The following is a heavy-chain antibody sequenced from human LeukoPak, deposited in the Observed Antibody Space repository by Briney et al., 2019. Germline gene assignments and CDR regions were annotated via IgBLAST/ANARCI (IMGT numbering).Heavy chain of an antibody. V-gene: IGHV1-8*01. CDR2: MNPTSGNT. Sequence: VASVKVSCKASRYTFTSYDINWVRQASGQGLEWMGWMNPTSGNTGYAQKFQGRVTMTRNTSISTAYMELSSLRSEDTAVYYCARDYWHYDILTGDRGWFDPWGQGTLVTVSS. J-gene: IGHJ5*02. CDR1: RYTFTSYD. CDR3: ARDYWHYDILTGDRGWFDP. D-gene: IGHD3-9*01.